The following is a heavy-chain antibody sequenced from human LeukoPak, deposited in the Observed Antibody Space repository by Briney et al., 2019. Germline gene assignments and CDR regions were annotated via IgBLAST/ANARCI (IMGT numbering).Heavy chain of an antibody. D-gene: IGHD3-10*01. CDR1: GFSFSTAD. V-gene: IGHV3-30*02. Sequence: GGSLRLFCAASGFSFSTADMHWVRQAPGKGLEWVAFLRSGGNDKYYAGSVKGRFTISRDNSKNTLFLQMNSLRAEDTAVYYCTKDLFGSGSYEYWGQGTLVTVSS. CDR2: LRSGGNDK. CDR3: TKDLFGSGSYEY. J-gene: IGHJ4*02.